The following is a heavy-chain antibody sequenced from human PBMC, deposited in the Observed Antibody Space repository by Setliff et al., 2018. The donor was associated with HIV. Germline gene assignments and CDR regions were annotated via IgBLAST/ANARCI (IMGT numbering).Heavy chain of an antibody. Sequence: SETLSLTCAVSGYSISSGYYWGWIRQPPGKGLEWVGSIYHSGTTYYNPSLKSRVTISVDTSKNQFSLKLSSVIAEDTAVYYCARTFPGSLYYFDYWGQGTLVTVSS. CDR2: IYHSGTT. CDR3: ARTFPGSLYYFDY. V-gene: IGHV4-38-2*01. D-gene: IGHD3-10*01. CDR1: GYSISSGYY. J-gene: IGHJ4*02.